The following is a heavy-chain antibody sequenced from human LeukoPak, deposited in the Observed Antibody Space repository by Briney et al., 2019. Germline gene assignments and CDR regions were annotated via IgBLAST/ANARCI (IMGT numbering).Heavy chain of an antibody. CDR1: GYTFTSYY. D-gene: IGHD3-3*01. CDR2: INPSGGST. Sequence: ASVKVSCKASGYTFTSYYMHWVRQAPGQGLEWMGIINPSGGSTSYAQKFQGRVTMTRDTSTSTVYMELSSLRSEDTAVYYCARDLKGGRSGYPSLDYWGQGTLVTVSS. V-gene: IGHV1-46*01. CDR3: ARDLKGGRSGYPSLDY. J-gene: IGHJ4*02.